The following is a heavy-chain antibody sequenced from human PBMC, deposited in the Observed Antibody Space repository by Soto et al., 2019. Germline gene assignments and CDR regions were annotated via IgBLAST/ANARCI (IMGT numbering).Heavy chain of an antibody. V-gene: IGHV1-69*06. D-gene: IGHD6-6*01. CDR3: ARESGYQLDYYYGMDV. CDR2: IIPIFGTA. J-gene: IGHJ6*02. Sequence: ASVKVSCKASGGTFSSYAISWVRQAPGQGLEWMGGIIPIFGTANYAQKFQGRVTITADKSTSTAYMELSSLRSEDTAVYYCARESGYQLDYYYGMDVWGQGTTVTVSS. CDR1: GGTFSSYA.